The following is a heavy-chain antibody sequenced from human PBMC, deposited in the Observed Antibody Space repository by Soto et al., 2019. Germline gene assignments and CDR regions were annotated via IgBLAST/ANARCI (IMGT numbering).Heavy chain of an antibody. CDR1: GFTFSSYS. D-gene: IGHD3-22*01. J-gene: IGHJ4*02. V-gene: IGHV3-48*02. CDR3: ARSPYYYDSSGYYLD. Sequence: EVQLVESGGGLVQPGGSLRLSCAAYGFTFSSYSMNWVRQAPGKGLEWVSYISSSSSTIYYADSVKGRFTISRDNAKNSLYLQMNSLRDEDTAVYYCARSPYYYDSSGYYLDWGQGTLVTVSS. CDR2: ISSSSSTI.